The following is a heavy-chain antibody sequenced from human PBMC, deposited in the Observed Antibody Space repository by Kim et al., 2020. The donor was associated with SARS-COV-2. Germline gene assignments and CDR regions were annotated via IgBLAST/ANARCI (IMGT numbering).Heavy chain of an antibody. CDR3: ARFGITMVRGPRGWFDP. V-gene: IGHV3-21*01. Sequence: GGSLRLSCAASGFTFSSYSMNWVRQAPGKGLEWVSSISSSSSYIYYADSVKGRFTISRDNAKNSLYLQMNSLRAEDTAVYYCARFGITMVRGPRGWFDPWGQGTLVTVSS. J-gene: IGHJ5*02. D-gene: IGHD3-10*01. CDR2: ISSSSSYI. CDR1: GFTFSSYS.